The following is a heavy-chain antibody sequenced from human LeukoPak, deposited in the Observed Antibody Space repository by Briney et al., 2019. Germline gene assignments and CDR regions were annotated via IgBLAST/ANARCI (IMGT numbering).Heavy chain of an antibody. CDR3: AKVGAVAILFDY. CDR2: ISSSSSYI. Sequence: PGGSLRLSCAASGFTFSSYSMNWVRQAPGKGLEWVSSISSSSSYIYYADSVKGRFTISRDNAKNSLYLQMNSLRAEDTALYYCAKVGAVAILFDYWGQGTLVTVSS. CDR1: GFTFSSYS. J-gene: IGHJ4*02. V-gene: IGHV3-21*04. D-gene: IGHD6-19*01.